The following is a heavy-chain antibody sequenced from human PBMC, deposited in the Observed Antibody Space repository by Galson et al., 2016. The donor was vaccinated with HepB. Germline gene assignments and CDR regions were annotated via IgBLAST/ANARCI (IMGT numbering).Heavy chain of an antibody. Sequence: SLRLSCAGSGFSFSSYWMSWVRQAPGKGLEWVANIKQDGSEKFYWDSVKGRFAISRDNAKNSLYLQMNSLRGEDTAVYYCARDLGHPYGMDVWGQGTKVTVSS. J-gene: IGHJ6*02. CDR2: IKQDGSEK. CDR1: GFSFSSYW. V-gene: IGHV3-7*01. D-gene: IGHD3-16*01. CDR3: ARDLGHPYGMDV.